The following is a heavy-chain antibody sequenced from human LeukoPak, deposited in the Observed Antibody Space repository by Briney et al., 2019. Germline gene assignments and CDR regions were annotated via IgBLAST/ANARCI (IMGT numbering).Heavy chain of an antibody. D-gene: IGHD3-10*01. CDR1: GGSFSGYY. CDR3: ATGHTDYYGSGSPG. J-gene: IGHJ4*02. Sequence: SETLSLTCAVYGGSFSGYYWSWIRQPPGKGLEWIGEINHSGSTNYNPSLKSRVTISVDTSKNQFSLKLSSVTAADTAVYYCATGHTDYYGSGSPGWGQGTLVTVSS. CDR2: INHSGST. V-gene: IGHV4-34*01.